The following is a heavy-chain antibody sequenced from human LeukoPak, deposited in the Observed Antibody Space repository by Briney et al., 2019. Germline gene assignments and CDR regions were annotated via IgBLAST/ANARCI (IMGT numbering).Heavy chain of an antibody. V-gene: IGHV3-48*01. CDR2: ISSSSTI. D-gene: IGHD5-18*01. CDR3: AKVSGYSYGSFDY. CDR1: GFTFSSYS. Sequence: PGGSLRLSCAASGFTFSSYSMNWVRQAPGKGLEWVSYISSSSTIYYADSVKGRFTISRDNSKNTLYLQMNSLRAEDTAVYYCAKVSGYSYGSFDYWGQGTLVTVSS. J-gene: IGHJ4*02.